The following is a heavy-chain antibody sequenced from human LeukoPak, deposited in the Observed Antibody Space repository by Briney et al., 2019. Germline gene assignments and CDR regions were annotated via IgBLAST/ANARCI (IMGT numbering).Heavy chain of an antibody. CDR1: GFTFRSYA. V-gene: IGHV3-23*01. J-gene: IGHJ6*02. Sequence: GGSLRLSCATSGFTFRSYAMSWVRQAPGKGLEWVSAINGGGSRTYYADSVKGRFTISRDNSKNTLYLQMNSLRAEDTAVYYCAKDLYGGNYYYGMDVWGQGTTVTVSS. D-gene: IGHD4-23*01. CDR2: INGGGSRT. CDR3: AKDLYGGNYYYGMDV.